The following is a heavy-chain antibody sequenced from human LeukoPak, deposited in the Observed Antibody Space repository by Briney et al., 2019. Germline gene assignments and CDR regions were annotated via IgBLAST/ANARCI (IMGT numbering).Heavy chain of an antibody. Sequence: SVKVSCKASGGTFSSYAISWVRQAPGQGLEWMRGIIPIFGTANYAQKFQGRVTITADESTSTAYMELSSLRSEDTAVYYCARGIPYCSGGSCYPNYFDYWGQGTLVTVSS. D-gene: IGHD2-15*01. CDR3: ARGIPYCSGGSCYPNYFDY. CDR2: IIPIFGTA. CDR1: GGTFSSYA. V-gene: IGHV1-69*13. J-gene: IGHJ4*02.